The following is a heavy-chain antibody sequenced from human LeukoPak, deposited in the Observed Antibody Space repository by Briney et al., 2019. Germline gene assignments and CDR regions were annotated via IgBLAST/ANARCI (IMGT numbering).Heavy chain of an antibody. V-gene: IGHV1-69*05. J-gene: IGHJ6*03. CDR1: GGTFSSYA. CDR3: ARVAASAYYYMDV. Sequence: RASVKVSCKASGGTFSSYAISWVRQAPGQGLEWMGGIIPIFGTANYAQKFQGRVTITTGESTSTAYMELSSLRSEDTAVYYCARVAASAYYYMDVWGKGTTVTVSS. CDR2: IIPIFGTA.